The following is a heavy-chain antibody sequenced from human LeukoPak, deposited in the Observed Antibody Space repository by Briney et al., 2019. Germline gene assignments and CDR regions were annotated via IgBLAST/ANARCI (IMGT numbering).Heavy chain of an antibody. CDR1: GFILSNHW. CDR3: ARRYFDY. J-gene: IGHJ4*02. CDR2: INKDGSEK. Sequence: GSSLRLSCAASGFILSNHWMTWVRQAPGKGPEWVANINKDGSEKYYADSVKGRFIISRDNAKNALYLQMSSLRAEDTAIYYCARRYFDYWGQGTLVTVSS. V-gene: IGHV3-7*03.